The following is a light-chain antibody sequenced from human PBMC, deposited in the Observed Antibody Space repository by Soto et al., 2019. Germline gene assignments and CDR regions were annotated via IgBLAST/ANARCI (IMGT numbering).Light chain of an antibody. Sequence: QSVLTQPPSASGPPGQTVTISCSGSNSNIGGNPVSWYQVLPGAAPKLLIYNNDQRPSGVPDRISGSKSGTSASLAISGLQSDDEADYFCASWDDSLNGRLFGGGTKLTVL. CDR2: NND. CDR1: NSNIGGNP. J-gene: IGLJ3*02. CDR3: ASWDDSLNGRL. V-gene: IGLV1-44*01.